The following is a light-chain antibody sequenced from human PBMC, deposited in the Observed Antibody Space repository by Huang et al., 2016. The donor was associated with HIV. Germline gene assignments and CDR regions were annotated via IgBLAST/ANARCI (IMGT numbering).Light chain of an antibody. CDR3: QQYDTFS. CDR1: RNLTNSQ. CDR2: GAS. J-gene: IGKJ2*01. Sequence: EVVLTQSPGILSLSAGERASLSCRASRNLTNSQLAWYQQKVGQPPRLLVFGASARVSSVPERFTGGVSGRDFTLSISGLEPDDFATYYCQQYDTFSFGQGTRLE. V-gene: IGKV3-20*01.